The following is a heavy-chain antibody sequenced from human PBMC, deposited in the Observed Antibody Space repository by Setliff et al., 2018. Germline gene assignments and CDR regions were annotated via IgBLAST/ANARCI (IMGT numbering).Heavy chain of an antibody. CDR2: IHYSGST. J-gene: IGHJ4*02. CDR1: GGSISSSSYY. V-gene: IGHV4-39*07. CDR3: ARVRDYYDSSVYWAYYFDH. D-gene: IGHD3-22*01. Sequence: SETLSLTCTVSGGSISSSSYYWGWIRQPPGKGLEWIGNIHYSGSTHYNPSLKSRVTISVDTSKNQFSLKLSSVTAADTAVYYCARVRDYYDSSVYWAYYFDHWGRGALVTVSS.